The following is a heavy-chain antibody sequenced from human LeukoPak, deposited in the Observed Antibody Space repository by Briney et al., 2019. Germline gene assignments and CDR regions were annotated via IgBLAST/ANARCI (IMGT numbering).Heavy chain of an antibody. CDR1: GFTFGSYS. Sequence: GSLRLSCAASGFTFGSYSMDWVRQPPGKGLEWIGEINHSGSTNFNPSLKSRVTISVDTSKNQFSLKLSSVTAADTAVYYCARRIAAASPPDYWGQGTLVTVSS. V-gene: IGHV4-34*01. J-gene: IGHJ4*02. D-gene: IGHD6-13*01. CDR3: ARRIAAASPPDY. CDR2: INHSGST.